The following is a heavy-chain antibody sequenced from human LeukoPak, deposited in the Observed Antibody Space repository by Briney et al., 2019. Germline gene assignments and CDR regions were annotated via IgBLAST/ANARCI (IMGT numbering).Heavy chain of an antibody. CDR1: GYSISSGYY. J-gene: IGHJ6*03. D-gene: IGHD6-13*01. Sequence: SETLSLTCAVSGYSISSGYYWGWIRQPPGKGLEWIGSIYHSGSTYYNPSLKSRVTISVDTSKNQFSLKLSSVTAADTAVYYCARGPSAGARGYYYYYYYMDVWGKGTTVTVSS. CDR2: IYHSGST. V-gene: IGHV4-38-2*01. CDR3: ARGPSAGARGYYYYYYYMDV.